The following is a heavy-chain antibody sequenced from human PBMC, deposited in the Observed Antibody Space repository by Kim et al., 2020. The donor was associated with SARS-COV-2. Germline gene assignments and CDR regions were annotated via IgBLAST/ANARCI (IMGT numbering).Heavy chain of an antibody. CDR3: AKVPHVAVGATSGMDV. J-gene: IGHJ6*02. Sequence: VKGRFTISRDNSKNSLYLQMNSLRTEDTALYYCAKVPHVAVGATSGMDVWGQGTTVTVSS. V-gene: IGHV3-43*01. D-gene: IGHD1-26*01.